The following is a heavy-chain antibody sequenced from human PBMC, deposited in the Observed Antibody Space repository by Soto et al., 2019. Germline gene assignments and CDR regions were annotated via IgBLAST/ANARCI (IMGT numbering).Heavy chain of an antibody. CDR3: ARGGTGYDFWSGYQSPAAFDI. CDR2: MNPNSGNT. Sequence: ASVKVSCKASGYTFTSYDINWVRQATGQGLEWMGWMNPNSGNTGYAQKFQGRVTMTRNTSISTAYMELSSLRSEDTAVYYCARGGTGYDFWSGYQSPAAFDIWGQGTMVTVSS. CDR1: GYTFTSYD. D-gene: IGHD3-3*01. J-gene: IGHJ3*02. V-gene: IGHV1-8*01.